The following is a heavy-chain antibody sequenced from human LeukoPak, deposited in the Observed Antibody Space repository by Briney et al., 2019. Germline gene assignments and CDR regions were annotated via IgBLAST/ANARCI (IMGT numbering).Heavy chain of an antibody. CDR3: ARARDDYGDFDY. Sequence: SETLSLTCTVSGGSISSHYWSWIRQPPGKGLEWIGYIYYSGSTNYNPSLKSRVTISVDTSKNQFSLKLSSVTAADTAVYYCARARDDYGDFDYWGQGTLVTVSS. CDR1: GGSISSHY. CDR2: IYYSGST. J-gene: IGHJ4*02. V-gene: IGHV4-59*11. D-gene: IGHD4-17*01.